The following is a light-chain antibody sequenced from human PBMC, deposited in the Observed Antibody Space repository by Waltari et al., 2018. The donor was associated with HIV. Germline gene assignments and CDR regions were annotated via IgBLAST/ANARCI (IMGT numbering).Light chain of an antibody. CDR1: THHIRNTH. CDR2: DNS. J-gene: IGLJ1*01. CDR3: GTWDSSLSAVV. V-gene: IGLV1-51*01. Sequence: QSVLTQPPSASAAPGQKVTISSSGSTHHIRNTHVFWYLRLPGTAPKLLIYDNSERPSGIPDRCSGSKSGTSATLGITGLQTGDEANYYCGTWDSSLSAVVFGTGTKVTVL.